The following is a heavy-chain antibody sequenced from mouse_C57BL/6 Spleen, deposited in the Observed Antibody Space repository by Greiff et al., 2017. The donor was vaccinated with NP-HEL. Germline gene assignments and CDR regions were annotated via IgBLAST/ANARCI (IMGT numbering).Heavy chain of an antibody. CDR1: GYTFTSYW. J-gene: IGHJ1*03. Sequence: QVQLQQPGAELVKPGASVKLSCKASGYTFTSYWMQWVKQRPGQGLEWIGEIDPSDSYPNSNQKFKGKATLTVDTSSSTAYMQLSSLTSEDSAVYYCARSGITTVVAHWYFDVWGTGTTVTVSS. D-gene: IGHD1-1*01. CDR3: ARSGITTVVAHWYFDV. CDR2: IDPSDSYP. V-gene: IGHV1-50*01.